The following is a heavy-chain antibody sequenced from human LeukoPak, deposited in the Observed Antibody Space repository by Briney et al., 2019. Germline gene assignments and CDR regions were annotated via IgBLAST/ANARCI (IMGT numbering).Heavy chain of an antibody. D-gene: IGHD3-10*01. J-gene: IGHJ5*02. Sequence: SETLSLTCAVYGGSFSGYYWSWIRQPPGKGLEWIGEINHSGSTNDNPSLKSRVTISVDTSKNQFSLKLNSVTGAATDVYYYARKGFGNPSGFDGWGQRALVSV. CDR2: INHSGST. V-gene: IGHV4-34*01. CDR1: GGSFSGYY. CDR3: ARKGFGNPSGFDG.